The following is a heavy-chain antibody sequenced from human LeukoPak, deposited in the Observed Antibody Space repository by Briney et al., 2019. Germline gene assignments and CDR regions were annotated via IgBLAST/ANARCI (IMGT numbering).Heavy chain of an antibody. CDR2: ISYDGSNK. V-gene: IGHV3-30-3*01. CDR3: ARDFTPEYYYYGMDV. CDR1: GFTFSSYA. Sequence: GGSLRLSCAASGFTFSSYAMHWVRQAPGKGLEWVAAISYDGSNKYYADSVKGRFTISRDNSKNTLYLQMNSLRAEDTAVYYCARDFTPEYYYYGMDVWGQGTTVTVSS. J-gene: IGHJ6*02.